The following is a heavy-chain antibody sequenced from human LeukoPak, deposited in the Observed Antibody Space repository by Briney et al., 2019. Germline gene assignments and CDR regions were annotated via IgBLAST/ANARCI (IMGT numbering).Heavy chain of an antibody. D-gene: IGHD6-19*01. CDR2: ISGSGGST. CDR3: AKDPIIAVAVHAEYFQH. J-gene: IGHJ1*01. CDR1: GFTFSSYA. V-gene: IGHV3-23*01. Sequence: GSLRLSCAASGFTFSSYALHWVRQAPGKGLEWVSAISGSGGSTYYADSVKGRFTISRDNSKNTLYLQMNSLRAEDTAVYYCAKDPIIAVAVHAEYFQHWGQGTLVTVSS.